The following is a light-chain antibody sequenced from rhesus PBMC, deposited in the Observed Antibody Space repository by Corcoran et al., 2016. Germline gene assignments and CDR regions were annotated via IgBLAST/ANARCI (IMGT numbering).Light chain of an antibody. Sequence: DIQMTQSPSSLSASVGDTVTITCRASQSIGSWLDWYQQKPGKAPKLLIYKASRLQSGVPSRFSGRGSGTDFTLTISSLQPEDFATYYCLQYSSSPWAFGQGTKVEIK. V-gene: IGKV1-22*01. CDR1: QSIGSW. J-gene: IGKJ1*01. CDR2: KAS. CDR3: LQYSSSPWA.